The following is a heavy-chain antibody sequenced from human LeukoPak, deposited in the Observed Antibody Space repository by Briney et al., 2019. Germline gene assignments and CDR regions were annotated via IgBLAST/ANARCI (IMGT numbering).Heavy chain of an antibody. CDR3: ARDQGRGNWFDP. CDR2: IIPIFGTA. J-gene: IGHJ5*02. V-gene: IGHV1-69*13. Sequence: SVKVSCKASGDIISNFAVSWVRQAPGQGLEWMGGIIPIFGTADYAQKFQGRVTITADESTSTTYMELSSLRSEDTAVYYCARDQGRGNWFDPWGQGTLVTVSS. D-gene: IGHD3-10*01. CDR1: GDIISNFA.